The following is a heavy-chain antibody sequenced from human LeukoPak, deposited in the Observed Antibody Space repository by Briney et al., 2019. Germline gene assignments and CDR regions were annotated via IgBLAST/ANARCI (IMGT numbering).Heavy chain of an antibody. Sequence: PSETLSLTCTVSGGSLSSYYWSWIRQPPGKGVEWIGYIYYSGSTNYNPSLKSRVTISVDTSKNQFSLKLSSVTAADTAVYYCARVSSGYSYGPIDYWGQGTLVTVSS. V-gene: IGHV4-59*01. J-gene: IGHJ4*02. D-gene: IGHD5-18*01. CDR3: ARVSSGYSYGPIDY. CDR2: IYYSGST. CDR1: GGSLSSYY.